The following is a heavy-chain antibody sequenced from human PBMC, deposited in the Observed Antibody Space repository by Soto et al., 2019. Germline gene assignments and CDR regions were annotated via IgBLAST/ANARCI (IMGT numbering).Heavy chain of an antibody. CDR1: GFTFSSYS. D-gene: IGHD4-17*01. Sequence: EVQLVESGGGLVQPGGSLRLSCAASGFTFSSYSMNWVRQAPGKGLEGVSYISSSSSTIYYADSVKGRFTISRDNAKNSLYLQMNSLRAEDTAVYYCARDESGHYEGWGFDYWGQGTLVTVSS. CDR3: ARDESGHYEGWGFDY. J-gene: IGHJ4*02. V-gene: IGHV3-48*01. CDR2: ISSSSSTI.